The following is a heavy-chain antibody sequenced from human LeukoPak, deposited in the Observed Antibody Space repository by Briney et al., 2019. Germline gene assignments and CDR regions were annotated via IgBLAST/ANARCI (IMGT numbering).Heavy chain of an antibody. V-gene: IGHV3-15*01. J-gene: IGHJ4*02. CDR1: GFTFSNAW. Sequence: PGGSLRLSCAASGFTFSNAWMSWVRQAPGKGLEWVGRIKSKTDGGTTDYAAPVKGRFTISRDDSKNTLYPQMNSLKTEDTAVYYCTTPHYGDPFDYWGQGTLVTVSS. CDR2: IKSKTDGGTT. D-gene: IGHD4-17*01. CDR3: TTPHYGDPFDY.